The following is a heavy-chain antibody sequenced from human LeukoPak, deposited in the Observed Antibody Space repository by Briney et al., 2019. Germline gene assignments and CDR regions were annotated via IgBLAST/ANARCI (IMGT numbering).Heavy chain of an antibody. D-gene: IGHD2-15*01. CDR3: AREVLGYCSGGSCSDFDY. CDR2: ISSSSSTI. V-gene: IGHV3-48*04. J-gene: IGHJ4*02. Sequence: PGGSLRLSCAASGFTFSNYSMNWVRQAPGKGLEWVSYISSSSSTIYYADSVKGRFTISRDNAKNSLYLQMNSLRAEDTAVYYCAREVLGYCSGGSCSDFDYWGQGTLVTVSS. CDR1: GFTFSNYS.